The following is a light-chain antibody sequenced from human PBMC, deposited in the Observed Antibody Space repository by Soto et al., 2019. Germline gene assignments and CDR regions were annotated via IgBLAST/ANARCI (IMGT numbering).Light chain of an antibody. Sequence: MTQSPSALPVSPGERVTRSWRASQSVRSNLAWYQQKPGQSPRLLIYGASTRATGIPDRFSGSGSGTDFTLTISGLEPEDSAVYYCQQYGSSSEITFGQGTRLEI. V-gene: IGKV3-15*01. J-gene: IGKJ5*01. CDR2: GAS. CDR3: QQYGSSSEIT. CDR1: QSVRSN.